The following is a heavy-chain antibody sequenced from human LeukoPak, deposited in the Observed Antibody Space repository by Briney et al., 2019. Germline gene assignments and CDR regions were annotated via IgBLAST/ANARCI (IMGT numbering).Heavy chain of an antibody. CDR3: AKELYGNPSGY. D-gene: IGHD2-8*01. Sequence: GGSLRLSCAASGFTLRGSAMSWVRQAPGKGLEWVSAISGDGGTISYATSVRGRFTISRDNAKNTLFLQMSSLRAGDTALYYCAKELYGNPSGYWGQGTRVTVSS. CDR2: ISGDGGTI. V-gene: IGHV3-23*01. CDR1: GFTLRGSA. J-gene: IGHJ4*02.